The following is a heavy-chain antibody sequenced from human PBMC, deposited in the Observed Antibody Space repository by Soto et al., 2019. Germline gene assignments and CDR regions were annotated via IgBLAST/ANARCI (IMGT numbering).Heavy chain of an antibody. V-gene: IGHV4-59*01. Sequence: SETLSLTCTVSGGAISSYYWSWIRQPPGKGLEWIGYIYYSGSTNYNPSLKSRVTISVDTSKNQFSLKLSSVTAADTAVYYCATYDILTGYNAFDYWGQGTLVTVSP. J-gene: IGHJ4*02. CDR1: GGAISSYY. CDR3: ATYDILTGYNAFDY. CDR2: IYYSGST. D-gene: IGHD3-9*01.